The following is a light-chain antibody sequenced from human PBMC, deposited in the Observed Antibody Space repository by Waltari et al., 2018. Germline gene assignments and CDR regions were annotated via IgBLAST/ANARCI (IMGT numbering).Light chain of an antibody. V-gene: IGKV1-39*01. CDR1: QTISIY. CDR3: QHSYSTPPFT. CDR2: AAS. Sequence: DIQMTQSPSSLSASVGARVTISCRASQTISIYLNWFQQKPGKAPKLLIYAASSFQSGVPSRFSCSGSGTDFTLTISSLQPEDFATYYCQHSYSTPPFTFGPGTKVDIK. J-gene: IGKJ3*01.